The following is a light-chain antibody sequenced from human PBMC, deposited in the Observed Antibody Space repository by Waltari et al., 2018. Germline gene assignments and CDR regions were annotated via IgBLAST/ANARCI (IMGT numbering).Light chain of an antibody. CDR1: QNVINNY. CDR2: ATS. J-gene: IGKJ1*01. CDR3: QQHGSFPRT. Sequence: EMVLMQSPGTLSLSPGERATLSCRTSQNVINNYLAWFQQKPGQVPSLLIYATSHRATGIPDRFSGRGSGTDFTLTISRLEPEDFAVYYCQQHGSFPRTFGQGTKVEI. V-gene: IGKV3-20*01.